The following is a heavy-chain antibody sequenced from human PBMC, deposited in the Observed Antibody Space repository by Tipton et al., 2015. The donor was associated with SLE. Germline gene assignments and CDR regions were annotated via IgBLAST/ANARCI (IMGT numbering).Heavy chain of an antibody. J-gene: IGHJ4*02. Sequence: TLSLTCTVSGGSIHDYYWTWIRQPPGKGLEWIGYIYYTGTTNYDPPLKSRVTISLDMSKNQFSLKLNSVTAADTAVYYCARVGSGYYFVEGFDYWGQGSLVTVSS. D-gene: IGHD3-3*01. V-gene: IGHV4-59*01. CDR2: IYYTGTT. CDR1: GGSIHDYY. CDR3: ARVGSGYYFVEGFDY.